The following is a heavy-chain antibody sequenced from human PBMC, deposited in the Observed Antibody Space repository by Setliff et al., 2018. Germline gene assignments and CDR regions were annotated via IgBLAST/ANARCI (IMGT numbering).Heavy chain of an antibody. CDR1: GGTFTYYY. D-gene: IGHD6-19*01. CDR2: INHSGNT. CDR3: VRTDYSDGRYSMDV. Sequence: SETLSLTCAASGGTFTYYYWTWVRQPPEKGLEWIGEINHSGNTNYNPSLKSRVTISVDKSTNQFSLKLNSVTAADTAVYYCVRTDYSDGRYSMDVWGKGTTVTVSS. V-gene: IGHV4-34*01. J-gene: IGHJ6*03.